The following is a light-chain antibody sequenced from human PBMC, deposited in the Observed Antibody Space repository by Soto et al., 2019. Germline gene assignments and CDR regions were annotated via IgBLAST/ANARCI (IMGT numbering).Light chain of an antibody. Sequence: EIVLTQSPATLSLSPGERATLSCGASQSVSSYSSWYQQKPGQAPRLLIFDVSKRATGIPARFSGSGSGTDFTLTISSLEPEDFAVYYCQKRVNGPTFGGGTKVEIK. CDR3: QKRVNGPT. CDR1: QSVSSY. V-gene: IGKV3-11*01. CDR2: DVS. J-gene: IGKJ4*01.